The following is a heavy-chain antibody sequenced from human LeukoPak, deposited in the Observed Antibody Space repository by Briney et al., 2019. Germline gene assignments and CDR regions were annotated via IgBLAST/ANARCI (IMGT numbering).Heavy chain of an antibody. Sequence: GASVKVSCKASGYTFTNYYIHWVRQAPEQGLEWMGMIYPRDGSTSYAQKFQGRVTVTRDTSTSTVHMELSGLRSEDTAVYYCARDQEGFDYWGQGTLVTVSS. CDR3: ARDQEGFDY. V-gene: IGHV1-46*01. CDR2: IYPRDGST. J-gene: IGHJ4*02. CDR1: GYTFTNYY.